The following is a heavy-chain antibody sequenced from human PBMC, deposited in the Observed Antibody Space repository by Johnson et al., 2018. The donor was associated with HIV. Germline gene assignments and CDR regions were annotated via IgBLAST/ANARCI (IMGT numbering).Heavy chain of an antibody. D-gene: IGHD3-10*01. V-gene: IGHV3-30*04. CDR1: GFIFSSYA. Sequence: QVQLVESGGGVVQPGRSLRLSCEASGFIFSSYAMHWVRQAPGKGLEWVAVISDDGSEKYYVDSVKGRFTISRDNAKNSLYLQMNILRPEDTALYFCAKDSDTYYYGSGDAFDIWGQGTVVTVFS. J-gene: IGHJ3*02. CDR2: ISDDGSEK. CDR3: AKDSDTYYYGSGDAFDI.